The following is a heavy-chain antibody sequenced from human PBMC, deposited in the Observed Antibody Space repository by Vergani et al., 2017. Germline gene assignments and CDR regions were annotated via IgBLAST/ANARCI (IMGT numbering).Heavy chain of an antibody. CDR1: GYSFTNYW. V-gene: IGHV5-51*01. Sequence: EVQLGQSGAEVKKPGESLKISCQISGYSFTNYWIGWVRRMPGKGLEWMGLILPADTDTRYSTSFQGQVTNSVDKSISTAYLQRSSLRASDSAMYYCARLYGRDSSGSKCFDYWGQGTLVTVSS. J-gene: IGHJ4*02. CDR2: ILPADTDT. D-gene: IGHD3-22*01. CDR3: ARLYGRDSSGSKCFDY.